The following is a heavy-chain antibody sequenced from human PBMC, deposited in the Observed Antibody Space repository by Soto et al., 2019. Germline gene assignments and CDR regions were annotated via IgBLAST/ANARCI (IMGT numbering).Heavy chain of an antibody. Sequence: QVQLQESGPGLVKPSQTLSLACTVSGGSVGSGEYYYSWIRQPPGKGLEWIGYIYDSGITNYTPSLKGRVTMSLDRSNNQVSLKLSSVTAADTAVYFCARDVAHGYTENVWGQGKMVTVSS. CDR2: IYDSGIT. J-gene: IGHJ3*01. D-gene: IGHD5-18*01. CDR3: ARDVAHGYTENV. CDR1: GGSVGSGEYY. V-gene: IGHV4-30-4*01.